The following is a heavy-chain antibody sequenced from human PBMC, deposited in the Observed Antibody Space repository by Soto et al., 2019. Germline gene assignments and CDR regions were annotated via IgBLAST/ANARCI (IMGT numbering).Heavy chain of an antibody. CDR2: VSGSSGSK. Sequence: EVQLLESGGGLVQPGGSLRLSCAASGFTFSSYAMSWVRQAPGKGLEWVASVSGSSGSKSYADSVKGRFTISRDNSKSTVYWQMNSLRAEDTAVYFFARDWCSVTTCYCRENWGQGTLVTVSS. CDR3: ARDWCSVTTCYCREN. V-gene: IGHV3-23*01. CDR1: GFTFSSYA. J-gene: IGHJ4*02. D-gene: IGHD2-15*01.